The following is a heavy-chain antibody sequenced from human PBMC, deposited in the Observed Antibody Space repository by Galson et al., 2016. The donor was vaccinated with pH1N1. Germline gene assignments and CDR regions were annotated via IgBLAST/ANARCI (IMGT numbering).Heavy chain of an antibody. V-gene: IGHV3-21*01. Sequence: SLRLSCAASGFTFSSYSMNWVRQAPGKGLEWVSSISSSSSYIYHADSVKGRFTISRDNAKNSLYLQMNSLRAEDTAVYYCARGVYYYDSSGPIDYWGQGTLVTVSS. CDR2: ISSSSSYI. D-gene: IGHD3-22*01. J-gene: IGHJ4*02. CDR1: GFTFSSYS. CDR3: ARGVYYYDSSGPIDY.